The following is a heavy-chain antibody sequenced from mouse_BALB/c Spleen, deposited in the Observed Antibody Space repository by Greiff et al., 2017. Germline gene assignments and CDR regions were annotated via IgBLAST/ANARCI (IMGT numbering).Heavy chain of an antibody. CDR3: ARVGSFAY. CDR1: GYSITSGYY. V-gene: IGHV3-6*02. Sequence: EVKVEESGPGLVKPSQSLSLTCSVTGYSITSGYYWNWIRQFPGNKLEWMGYISYDGSNNYNPSLKNRISITRDTSKNQFFLKLNSVTTEDTATYYCARVGSFAYWGQGTLVTVSA. CDR2: ISYDGSN. J-gene: IGHJ3*01.